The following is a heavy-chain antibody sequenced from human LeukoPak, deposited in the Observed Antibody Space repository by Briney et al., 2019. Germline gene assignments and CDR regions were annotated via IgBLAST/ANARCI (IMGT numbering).Heavy chain of an antibody. CDR1: GFTVSSNY. CDR3: ARVRKKVGATPNWFDP. D-gene: IGHD1-26*01. Sequence: PGGSLRLSCAASGFTVSSNYMSWVRQAPGKGLEWVSVIYSGGSTYYADSVKGRFTISRDNSKNPLYLKMTSLRAEDTAVYYCARVRKKVGATPNWFDPWGQGTLVTVSS. J-gene: IGHJ5*02. V-gene: IGHV3-53*01. CDR2: IYSGGST.